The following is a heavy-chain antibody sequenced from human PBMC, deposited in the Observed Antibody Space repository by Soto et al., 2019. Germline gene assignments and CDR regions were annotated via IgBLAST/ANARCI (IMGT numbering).Heavy chain of an antibody. CDR1: GFPFDDYG. CDR3: ARAPGFYGAFFDY. V-gene: IGHV3-20*04. CDR2: INRDGGST. D-gene: IGHD4-17*01. Sequence: PGGSLRLSCAAFGFPFDDYGMSWVRQAPGKGLEWVSGINRDGGSTGYADSVKGRFTVSRDNAKNSLYLQMNSLRADDTAFYYCARAPGFYGAFFDYWGQGTLVTVPQ. J-gene: IGHJ4*02.